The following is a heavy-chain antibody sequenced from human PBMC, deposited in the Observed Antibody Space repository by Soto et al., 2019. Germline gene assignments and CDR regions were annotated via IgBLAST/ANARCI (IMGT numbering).Heavy chain of an antibody. CDR3: ARVARTLSDAFDI. Sequence: KTSETLSLTCTVSGGSISSYYWSWIRQPPGKGLEWIGYIYYSGSTNYNPSLKSRVTISVDTSKNQFSLKLSSVTAADTAVYYCARVARTLSDAFDIWGQGTMVTVSS. V-gene: IGHV4-59*01. J-gene: IGHJ3*02. CDR2: IYYSGST. CDR1: GGSISSYY.